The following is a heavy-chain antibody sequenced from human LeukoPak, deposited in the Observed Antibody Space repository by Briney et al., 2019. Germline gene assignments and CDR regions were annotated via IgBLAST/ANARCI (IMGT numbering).Heavy chain of an antibody. Sequence: SETLSLTCTLSGGSISSSSYYWGWIRQPPGKGLGWLGSIYYSGSTYYNPSLKCRDTISVDTSKNQFSLKLSSVTAADTAVYYCARFSSGWHRDYWGQGTLVTVSS. CDR2: IYYSGST. CDR3: ARFSSGWHRDY. J-gene: IGHJ4*02. CDR1: GGSISSSSYY. V-gene: IGHV4-39*01. D-gene: IGHD6-19*01.